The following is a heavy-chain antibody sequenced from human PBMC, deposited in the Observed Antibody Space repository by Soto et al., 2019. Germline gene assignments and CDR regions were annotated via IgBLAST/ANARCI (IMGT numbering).Heavy chain of an antibody. CDR2: ISYDGSNK. Sequence: QVQLVESGGGVVQPGRSLRLSCAASGFTFSSYGMHWVRQAPGKGVEWVAVISYDGSNKYYADSVKGRFTISRDNSKNTLYQQMNSLRADDTAVYYCAKIDTAIVLQIGYSSSLCLDFWGQGTLVPVSS. J-gene: IGHJ4*02. CDR1: GFTFSSYG. CDR3: AKIDTAIVLQIGYSSSLCLDF. D-gene: IGHD6-13*01. V-gene: IGHV3-30*18.